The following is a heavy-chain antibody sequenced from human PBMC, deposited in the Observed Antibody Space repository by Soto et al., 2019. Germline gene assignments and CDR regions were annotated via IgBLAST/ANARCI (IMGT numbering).Heavy chain of an antibody. CDR2: IKQDGSEK. J-gene: IGHJ3*02. D-gene: IGHD5-18*01. CDR1: GFTFSSYW. V-gene: IGHV3-7*01. CDR3: ARQDMGYGYAFDI. Sequence: GGSLRLSCAASGFTFSSYWMSWVRQAPGKGLEWVANIKQDGSEKYYLDSVKGRFTISRDNAKNSLYLQMNSLRAEDTAVYYCARQDMGYGYAFDIWGQGTMVTVSS.